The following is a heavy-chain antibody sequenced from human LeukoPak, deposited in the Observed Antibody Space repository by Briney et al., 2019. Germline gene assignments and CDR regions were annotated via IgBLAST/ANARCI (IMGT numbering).Heavy chain of an antibody. Sequence: GGSLRLSCAASGFTFSVHYMTWIRQAPGKGLQWISYISNDGTKTYYADSVRGRFTSSRDNGKNLVCLQMNSLRVEDTAVYYCARVFSHWGWPGDYYFDYWGQGSLVTVSS. CDR1: GFTFSVHY. V-gene: IGHV3-11*04. CDR2: ISNDGTKT. D-gene: IGHD3-16*01. J-gene: IGHJ4*02. CDR3: ARVFSHWGWPGDYYFDY.